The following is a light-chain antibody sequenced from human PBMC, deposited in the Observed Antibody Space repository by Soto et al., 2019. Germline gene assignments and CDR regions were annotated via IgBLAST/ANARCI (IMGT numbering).Light chain of an antibody. Sequence: DIQMTQSPSTLSASVGDRVTITCRASQSISSWLAWYQQKPGKARKLLIYKASSLESGVPSRFSGSGSGTEFTLTISSLQPDDFATYYCQHFGTFGQGTKVDI. J-gene: IGKJ1*01. V-gene: IGKV1-5*03. CDR1: QSISSW. CDR3: QHFGT. CDR2: KAS.